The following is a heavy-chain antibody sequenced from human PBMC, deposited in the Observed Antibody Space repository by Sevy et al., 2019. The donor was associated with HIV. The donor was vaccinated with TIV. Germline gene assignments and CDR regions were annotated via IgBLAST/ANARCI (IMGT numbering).Heavy chain of an antibody. CDR3: ARDPGNSGNY. Sequence: GGSLRLSCAASGFTFSTYAMHWLRQAPGKGLEWVAVISQDERTTYYADSVKGRFTISRDNSKNTLYLQMDSLRPEVTTIYYCARDPGNSGNYWGQGTLVTVSS. D-gene: IGHD1-1*01. J-gene: IGHJ4*02. V-gene: IGHV3-30*04. CDR1: GFTFSTYA. CDR2: ISQDERTT.